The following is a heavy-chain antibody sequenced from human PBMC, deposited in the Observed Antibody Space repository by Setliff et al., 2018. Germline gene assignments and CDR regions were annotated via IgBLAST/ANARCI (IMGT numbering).Heavy chain of an antibody. D-gene: IGHD3-10*01. J-gene: IGHJ1*01. CDR3: ARVDFTMLQGVLGH. V-gene: IGHV4-39*07. CDR2: VYYSGYT. Sequence: PSETLSLTCTVSNGSVGTTSHYWGWVRQPPGKGLEWIGSVYYSGYTYYSPSLESRVAISVDTSKNQFSLKVNSVTAADTAVYYCARVDFTMLQGVLGHWGQGTLVTVSS. CDR1: NGSVGTTSHY.